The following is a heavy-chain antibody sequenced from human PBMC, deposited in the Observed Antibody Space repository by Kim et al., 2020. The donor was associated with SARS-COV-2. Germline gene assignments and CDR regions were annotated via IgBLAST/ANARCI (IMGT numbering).Heavy chain of an antibody. CDR2: T. D-gene: IGHD3-10*01. CDR3: ARGGFPGALDY. J-gene: IGHJ4*02. Sequence: TGYAASVQDPFTISRDNAKNTLYLQMDRLRAEDTAVYYCARGGFPGALDYWGQGTLVTVSS. V-gene: IGHV3-74*01.